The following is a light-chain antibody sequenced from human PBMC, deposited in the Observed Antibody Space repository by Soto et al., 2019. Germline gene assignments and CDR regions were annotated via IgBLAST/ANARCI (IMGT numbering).Light chain of an antibody. CDR2: GAS. V-gene: IGKV1-5*01. Sequence: DIQMTQSPSTLSASVGDRVTITCRASQSISTWLTWYQQKPGKAPKVLIYGASSLESGVPSRFSGSGSGTEFTFTITSLQPGDSATYYCQHYSTYPWTFGQGTQVDIK. CDR1: QSISTW. J-gene: IGKJ1*01. CDR3: QHYSTYPWT.